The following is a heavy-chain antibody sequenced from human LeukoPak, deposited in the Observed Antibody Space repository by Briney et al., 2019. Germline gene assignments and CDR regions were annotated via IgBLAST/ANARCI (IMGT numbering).Heavy chain of an antibody. V-gene: IGHV3-74*01. CDR2: IKSDGSST. CDR3: VRDPEEWELTLDY. J-gene: IGHJ4*02. CDR1: GFTVSSNY. Sequence: GGSLRLSCAASGFTVSSNYMSWVRQAPGKGLVWVSRIKSDGSSTSYADSVKGRFTISRDNAKNTLYLQMNSLRAEDTAVYYCVRDPEEWELTLDYWGQGTLVTVSS. D-gene: IGHD4-23*01.